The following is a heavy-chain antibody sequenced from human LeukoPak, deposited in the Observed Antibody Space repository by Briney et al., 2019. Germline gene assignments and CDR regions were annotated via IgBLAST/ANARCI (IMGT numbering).Heavy chain of an antibody. CDR2: INPNSGDT. Sequence: ASVKVSCKASGYTFTGYYMHWVRQAPGQGLEWMGWINPNSGDTNYAQKFQGRVTITRDTSISTAYMELSRLRSDDTAVYYCARELGYCSSTSCRPFNPWGQGTLVTVSS. J-gene: IGHJ5*02. CDR3: ARELGYCSSTSCRPFNP. CDR1: GYTFTGYY. D-gene: IGHD2-2*01. V-gene: IGHV1-2*02.